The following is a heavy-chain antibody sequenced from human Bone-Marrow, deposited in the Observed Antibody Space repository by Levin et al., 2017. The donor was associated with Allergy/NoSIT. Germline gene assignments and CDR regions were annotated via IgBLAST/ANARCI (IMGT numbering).Heavy chain of an antibody. Sequence: SCAASGFTFNNYAMSWVRQAPGKGLEWVSTLNSGNTYYADSVRGRFTISRDNSKNTLFLQMNSLRAEDTAVYYCASDCSITSCLWGVFDSWGQGTPVTVSS. V-gene: IGHV3-23*01. CDR3: ASDCSITSCLWGVFDS. CDR1: GFTFNNYA. J-gene: IGHJ4*02. CDR2: LNSGNT. D-gene: IGHD2-2*01.